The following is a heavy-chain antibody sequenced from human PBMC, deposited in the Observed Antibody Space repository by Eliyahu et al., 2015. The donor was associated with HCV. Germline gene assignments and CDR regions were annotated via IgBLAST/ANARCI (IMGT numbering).Heavy chain of an antibody. Sequence: EVQLVESGGGLVQPGGSLRLSCAASGFXFXSYXXXWVRQAPGKGLEWVANIKQDGSEKYYVDSVKGRFTISRDNAKNSLYLQMNSLRAEDTAVYYCARVKNWVDIVATISTQFDYWGQGTLVTVSS. V-gene: IGHV3-7*04. CDR1: GFXFXSYX. CDR3: ARVKNWVDIVATISTQFDY. CDR2: IKQDGSEK. J-gene: IGHJ4*02. D-gene: IGHD5-12*01.